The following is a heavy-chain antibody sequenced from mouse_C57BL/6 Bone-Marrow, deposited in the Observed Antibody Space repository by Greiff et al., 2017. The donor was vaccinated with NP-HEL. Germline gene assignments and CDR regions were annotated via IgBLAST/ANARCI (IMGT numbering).Heavy chain of an antibody. CDR1: GFTFSNYW. J-gene: IGHJ3*01. Sequence: EVHLVESGGGLVQPGGSMKLSCVASGFTFSNYWMNWVRQSPEKGLEWVAQIRLKSDNYATHYAESVKGRFTISRDDSKSSVYLQMNNLRAEDTGIYYCTGGRGYHGTVVPLFAYWGQGTLVTVSA. CDR2: IRLKSDNYAT. D-gene: IGHD2-2*01. V-gene: IGHV6-3*01. CDR3: TGGRGYHGTVVPLFAY.